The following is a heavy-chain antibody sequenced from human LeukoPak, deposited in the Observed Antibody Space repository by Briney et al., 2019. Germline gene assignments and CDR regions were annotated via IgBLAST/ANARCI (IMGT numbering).Heavy chain of an antibody. CDR2: ISYDGSNK. CDR3: AKVSDYHDTSGYFYPDY. Sequence: PGRSLRLSCAASGFTFSNFGMHWVRQAPGKGLEWVAVISYDGSNKYYADSVKGRFTISRDTSENTLYLQLNSLRAEDTTVYYYAKVSDYHDTSGYFYPDYWGQGTLVTVSS. D-gene: IGHD3-22*01. CDR1: GFTFSNFG. V-gene: IGHV3-30*18. J-gene: IGHJ4*02.